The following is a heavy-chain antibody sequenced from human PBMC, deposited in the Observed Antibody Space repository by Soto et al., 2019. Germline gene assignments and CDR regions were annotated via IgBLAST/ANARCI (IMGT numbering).Heavy chain of an antibody. CDR2: IIPIFGTA. CDR3: ARERGTGYYDILTGIIPGTGNYYYYGMDV. D-gene: IGHD3-9*01. V-gene: IGHV1-69*13. J-gene: IGHJ6*02. CDR1: GGTFSSYA. Sequence: GASVKVSCKASGGTFSSYAISWVRQAPGQGLERMGGIIPIFGTANYAQKFQGRVTITADESTSTAYMELRSLRSDDTAVYYCARERGTGYYDILTGIIPGTGNYYYYGMDVWGQGTTVTVSS.